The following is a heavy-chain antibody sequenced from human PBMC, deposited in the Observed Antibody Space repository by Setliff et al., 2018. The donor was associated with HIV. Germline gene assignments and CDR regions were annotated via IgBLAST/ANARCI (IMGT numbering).Heavy chain of an antibody. Sequence: ASVKVSCKTSGYIFSGYYLHWLRRAPGQGLEWMGWINYNNGDTQYADEFQGRVTMTRGTSTSTVYVDLNRLTSDDTAVYYCALANIVSTARWNHWGRGTLVTVSS. CDR2: INYNNGDT. D-gene: IGHD3-16*02. CDR1: GYIFSGYY. V-gene: IGHV1-2*02. J-gene: IGHJ5*02. CDR3: ALANIVSTARWNH.